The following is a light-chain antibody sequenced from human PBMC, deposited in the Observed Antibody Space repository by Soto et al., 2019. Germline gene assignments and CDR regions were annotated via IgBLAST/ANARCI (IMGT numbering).Light chain of an antibody. CDR3: QQYNNWPQT. Sequence: ETVMTQSPGTLSVSPGGRVTLSCRASQSVGSYLGWYQQRPGQAPRLLIYGASNRATGVPARFSGSGSATEFTLTISSLESEDFAVYYCQQYNNWPQTFGQGTKVEIK. V-gene: IGKV3-15*01. CDR2: GAS. CDR1: QSVGSY. J-gene: IGKJ1*01.